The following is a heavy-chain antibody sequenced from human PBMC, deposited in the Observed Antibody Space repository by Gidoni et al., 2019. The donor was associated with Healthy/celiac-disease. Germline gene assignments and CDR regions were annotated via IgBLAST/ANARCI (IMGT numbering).Heavy chain of an antibody. CDR2: MNPNSGNT. V-gene: IGHV1-8*01. CDR3: ARGQGSTIFGVVRASGMDV. CDR1: GYTFTSYD. D-gene: IGHD3-3*01. Sequence: QVQLVQSGAEVKKPGASVKVSCKASGYTFTSYDINWVRQATGQGLEWMGWMNPNSGNTGYAQKFQGRVTMTRNTSISTAYMELSSLRSEDTAVYYCARGQGSTIFGVVRASGMDVWGQGTTVTVSS. J-gene: IGHJ6*02.